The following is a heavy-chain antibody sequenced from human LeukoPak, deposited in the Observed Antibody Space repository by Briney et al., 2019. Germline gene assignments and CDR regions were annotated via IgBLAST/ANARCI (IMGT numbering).Heavy chain of an antibody. D-gene: IGHD5-12*01. CDR2: IYYSGST. CDR1: GGSISSGGYY. Sequence: SETLSLTCTVSGGSISSGGYYWSWIRQPPGKGLEWIGYIYYSGSTNYNPSLKSRVTISVDTSKNQFSLKLSSVTAADTAVYYCAIRGYSGYDPDFYFDYWGQGTLVTVSS. J-gene: IGHJ4*02. CDR3: AIRGYSGYDPDFYFDY. V-gene: IGHV4-61*08.